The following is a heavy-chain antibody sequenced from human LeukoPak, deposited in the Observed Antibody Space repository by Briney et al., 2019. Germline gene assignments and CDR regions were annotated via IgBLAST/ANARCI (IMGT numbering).Heavy chain of an antibody. D-gene: IGHD3-16*01. Sequence: GGSLRLSCAASGFTFSSYSMNWVRQAPGKGLEWVSSISSSSSYIYYADSVKGRFTISRDNAKNSLYLQMNSLRAEDTAVYYCARDWVDDAFDIWGQRTMVTVSS. J-gene: IGHJ3*02. CDR2: ISSSSSYI. CDR3: ARDWVDDAFDI. V-gene: IGHV3-21*01. CDR1: GFTFSSYS.